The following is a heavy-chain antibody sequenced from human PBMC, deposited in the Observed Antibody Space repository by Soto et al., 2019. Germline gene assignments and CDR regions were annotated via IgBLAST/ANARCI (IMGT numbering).Heavy chain of an antibody. Sequence: GGSLRLSCEASGFIFATTAMGWVRQAPGKGLEWVSTISGSGVRTYYADSVKGRFTISRGNSKNTLFLQMNSLRADDTAVCFCAAVMGSDYDYVWGSLSFDHWGQGALVTVSS. V-gene: IGHV3-23*01. CDR3: AAVMGSDYDYVWGSLSFDH. CDR1: GFIFATTA. D-gene: IGHD3-16*01. J-gene: IGHJ4*02. CDR2: ISGSGVRT.